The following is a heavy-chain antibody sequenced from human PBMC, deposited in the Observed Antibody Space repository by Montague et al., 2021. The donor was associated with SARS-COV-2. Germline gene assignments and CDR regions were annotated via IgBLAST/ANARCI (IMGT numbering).Heavy chain of an antibody. CDR1: SGSIISSGYY. V-gene: IGHV4-39*02. CDR2: IYYSGTT. D-gene: IGHD3-10*01. J-gene: IGHJ4*02. CDR3: ARGMIRGVTTPFDY. Sequence: SETLSLTCSVSSGSIISSGYYWGWIRKPPGKELEWIGYIYYSGTTYYNPSLQSRGTISVDTSKNHLSLSLSSVTAADTAVYFCARGMIRGVTTPFDYWGQGSQVS.